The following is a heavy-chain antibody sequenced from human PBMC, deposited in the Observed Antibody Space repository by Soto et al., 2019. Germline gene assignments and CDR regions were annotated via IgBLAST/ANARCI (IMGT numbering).Heavy chain of an antibody. CDR2: LDSADSFT. Sequence: PGESLKFPCNVSGYSFTTFWISWVRQMPEKGLEWRGRLDSADSFTNYSPSFQGHVTISVAKSINTAHLQCSSLKASDTAIYYCARHLYDNRNYLDALDVWGQGTMATVS. V-gene: IGHV5-10-1*01. J-gene: IGHJ3*01. CDR1: GYSFTTFW. CDR3: ARHLYDNRNYLDALDV. D-gene: IGHD3-22*01.